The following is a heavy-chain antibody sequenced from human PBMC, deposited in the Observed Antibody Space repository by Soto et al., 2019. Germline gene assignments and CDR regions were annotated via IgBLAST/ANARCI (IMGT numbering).Heavy chain of an antibody. D-gene: IGHD3-3*01. CDR1: GFTVSSNY. V-gene: IGHV3-66*01. CDR2: IYSGGST. CDR3: ARDSWSGTPFDY. Sequence: GGSLRLSCAASGFTVSSNYMSWVRQAPGKGLEWVSLIYSGGSTYYADSVKGRFTISRDNSKNTLYLQMNSLRAEDTAVYYCARDSWSGTPFDYWGQGTLVTVSS. J-gene: IGHJ4*02.